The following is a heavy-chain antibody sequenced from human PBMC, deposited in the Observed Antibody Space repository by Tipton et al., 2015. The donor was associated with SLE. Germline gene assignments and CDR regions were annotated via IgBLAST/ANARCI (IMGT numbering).Heavy chain of an antibody. J-gene: IGHJ4*02. D-gene: IGHD4-23*01. CDR1: GGTFSSYA. CDR3: ARDRGGYYGGAYFDY. Sequence: QSGPEVKKPGSSVKVSCKASGGTFSSYAIGWVRQAPGQGLEWMGRIIPIFGTANYAQKFQGRVTITADESTSTAYMELRSLRSDDTAVYYCARDRGGYYGGAYFDYWGQGTLVTVSS. CDR2: IIPIFGTA. V-gene: IGHV1-69*13.